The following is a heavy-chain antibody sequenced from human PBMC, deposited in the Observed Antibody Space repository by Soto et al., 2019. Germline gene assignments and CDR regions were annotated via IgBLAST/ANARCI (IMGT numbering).Heavy chain of an antibody. CDR2: INHDGSSI. Sequence: PGGSLRLSCAASGFTFGQHPMTWVRQVPGKGLEWVAYINHDGSSISYVDSVKGRFTISRDNAKNSLYLQMNSLRVDDTAVYYCARDQTWALDYWGQGVTVSS. CDR3: ARDQTWALDY. D-gene: IGHD3-16*01. V-gene: IGHV3-7*01. CDR1: GFTFGQHP. J-gene: IGHJ4*02.